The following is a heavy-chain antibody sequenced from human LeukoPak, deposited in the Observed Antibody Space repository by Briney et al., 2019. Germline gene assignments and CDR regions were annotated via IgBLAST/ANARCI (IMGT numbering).Heavy chain of an antibody. CDR1: GFTFSDYY. D-gene: IGHD2-2*01. J-gene: IGHJ6*02. V-gene: IGHV3-11*01. CDR3: ARGRFVVVPAATFEGYYYYGMDV. CDR2: ISSSGGTI. Sequence: GGSLRLSCAASGFTFSDYYMSWIRQAPGKGLEWVSYISSSGGTIYYADSVKGRFTISRDNAKNSLYLQMNSLRAEDTAAYYCARGRFVVVPAATFEGYYYYGMDVWGQGTTVTVSS.